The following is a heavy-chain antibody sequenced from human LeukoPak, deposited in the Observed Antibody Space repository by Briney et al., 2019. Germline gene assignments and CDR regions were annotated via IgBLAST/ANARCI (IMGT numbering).Heavy chain of an antibody. CDR2: IYHSGST. J-gene: IGHJ6*02. D-gene: IGHD3-10*01. Sequence: SETLSLTCTVSGGSISSGGYYWSWIRQPPGKGLEWIGYIYHSGSTYYNSSLKSRVTISVDTSKNQFSLKLSSVTAADTAVYYCARGYGSGSYSSYYGVDVWGQGTTVTVSS. V-gene: IGHV4-30-2*01. CDR1: GGSISSGGYY. CDR3: ARGYGSGSYSSYYGVDV.